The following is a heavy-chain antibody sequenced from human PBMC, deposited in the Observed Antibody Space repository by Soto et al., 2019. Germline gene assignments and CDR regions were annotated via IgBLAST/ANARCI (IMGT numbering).Heavy chain of an antibody. D-gene: IGHD2-8*01. V-gene: IGHV1-18*01. Sequence: ASVKVSCKASGYTFTSYGISWVRQAPGQGLEWMGWISAYNGNTNYAQKLQGRVTMTTDTSTSTAYMELRSLRSDDTAAYYCARDHSPFVLMVSATYWGQGTLVTVSS. J-gene: IGHJ4*02. CDR2: ISAYNGNT. CDR3: ARDHSPFVLMVSATY. CDR1: GYTFTSYG.